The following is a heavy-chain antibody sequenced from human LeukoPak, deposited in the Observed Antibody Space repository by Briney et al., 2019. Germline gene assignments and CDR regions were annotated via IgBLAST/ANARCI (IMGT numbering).Heavy chain of an antibody. CDR3: AREAVAGAFDS. Sequence: GGSLRLSCAASGFTVNDYYMSWIRQAPGKGLEWVSDIGSSENIISYANSVKGRFAISRDIAKNTLYLQMNSLRAEDTAVYYCAREAVAGAFDSWDQGTLVTVSS. CDR1: GFTVNDYY. CDR2: IGSSENII. V-gene: IGHV3-11*01. D-gene: IGHD6-19*01. J-gene: IGHJ4*02.